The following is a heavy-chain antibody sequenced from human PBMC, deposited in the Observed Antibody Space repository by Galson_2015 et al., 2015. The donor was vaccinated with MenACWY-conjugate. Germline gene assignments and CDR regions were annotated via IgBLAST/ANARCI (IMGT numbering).Heavy chain of an antibody. CDR2: INHSGST. V-gene: IGHV4-34*01. Sequence: SEPLSLTCAVYGGSFSGYFWSWIRQPPGKGLEWIGEINHSGSTNYNPSLKSRVTILVDTSKKPFSLKMSSVTAADTAVYYCARGLETIFGVPRGRYYGMDVWGQGTTVTISS. D-gene: IGHD3-3*01. CDR1: GGSFSGYF. CDR3: ARGLETIFGVPRGRYYGMDV. J-gene: IGHJ6*02.